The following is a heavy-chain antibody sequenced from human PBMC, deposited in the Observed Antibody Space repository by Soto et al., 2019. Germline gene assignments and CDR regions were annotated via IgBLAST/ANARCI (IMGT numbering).Heavy chain of an antibody. J-gene: IGHJ4*02. D-gene: IGHD6-13*01. V-gene: IGHV1-46*01. CDR1: GYISINSY. CDR2: INPNGGST. CDR3: ARDLAAADY. Sequence: QVHLVQSGAEVKKPGPSGKVSCKALGYISINSYIPWVRQAPGQGLEWIGIINPNGGSTNYAQKFRGRVTMARDTSTSTVYMDLSSLRSDDTAVYYCARDLAAADYWGQGTLVTVSS.